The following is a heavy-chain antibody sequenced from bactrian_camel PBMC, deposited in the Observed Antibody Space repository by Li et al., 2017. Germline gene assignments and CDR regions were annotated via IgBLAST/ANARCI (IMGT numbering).Heavy chain of an antibody. Sequence: HVQLVESGGGSVQAGGSLRLSCTASGSTFTDYAMGWFRQVAGKEREGISCICWSGLSKYYADSVKGRFTISRDNANNTVYLQMNSLKPDDTAMYYCAKDNFLHSPTDPYYAQGTQVTVS. V-gene: IGHV3S60*01. CDR2: ICWSGLSK. J-gene: IGHJ4*01. CDR1: GSTFTDYA. D-gene: IGHD2*01.